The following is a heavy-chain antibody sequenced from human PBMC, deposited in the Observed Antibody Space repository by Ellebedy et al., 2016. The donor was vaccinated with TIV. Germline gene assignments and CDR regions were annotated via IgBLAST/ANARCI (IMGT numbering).Heavy chain of an antibody. D-gene: IGHD6-19*01. V-gene: IGHV3-30-3*02. CDR3: AKISSGWLAYFDY. CDR1: GFTFRSYA. CDR2: ISYDGTTK. Sequence: GGSLRLSCAASGFTFRSYAMHWVRQAPGRGLEWVALISYDGTTKHHADSVKGRFTISRDNSKNTLYLQMNSLRAEDTAVYYCAKISSGWLAYFDYWGQGTLVTVSS. J-gene: IGHJ4*02.